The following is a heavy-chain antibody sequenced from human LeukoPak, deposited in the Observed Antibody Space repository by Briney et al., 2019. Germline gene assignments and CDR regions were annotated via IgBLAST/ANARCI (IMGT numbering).Heavy chain of an antibody. CDR3: ARTSIFGVVIRYYGMDV. CDR2: ISSSSSYI. Sequence: PGGSLRLSCAASGFTFSSYSMNWVRQAPGKGLEWVSSISSSSSYIYYADSVKGRFTISRDNAKNSLYLQMNSLRAEDTAVYYCARTSIFGVVIRYYGMDVWGQGTTVTVSS. D-gene: IGHD3-3*01. J-gene: IGHJ6*02. V-gene: IGHV3-21*01. CDR1: GFTFSSYS.